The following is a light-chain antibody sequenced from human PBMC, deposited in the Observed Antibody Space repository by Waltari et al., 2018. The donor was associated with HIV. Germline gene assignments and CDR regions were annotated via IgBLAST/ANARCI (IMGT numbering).Light chain of an antibody. CDR1: QDISTY. Sequence: VIWMTQSPPSLSASTGDRVTISCRASQDISTYLAWYQQKPGKAPELLVYAASTLQSGVPSRFNGSGSGTDFTLSIRCLQSDDFATYYCQQYQTFPRTFGQGPKWKS. J-gene: IGKJ1*01. CDR3: QQYQTFPRT. CDR2: AAS. V-gene: IGKV1D-8*01.